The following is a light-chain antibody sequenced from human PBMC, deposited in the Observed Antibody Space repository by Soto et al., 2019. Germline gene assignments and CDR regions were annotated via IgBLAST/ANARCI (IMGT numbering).Light chain of an antibody. J-gene: IGKJ4*01. CDR2: DAS. CDR1: QSFSTW. CDR3: KQYYRYPIS. V-gene: IGKV1-5*01. Sequence: DIQMTQSPSTLSASVGDRVTGTCRASQSFSTWLAWYQQKPGKAPKLLIYDASILESGVPSRFSGSGSGTEFTLNIRRLQTDDFATYYCKQYYRYPISFGEETKVEIK.